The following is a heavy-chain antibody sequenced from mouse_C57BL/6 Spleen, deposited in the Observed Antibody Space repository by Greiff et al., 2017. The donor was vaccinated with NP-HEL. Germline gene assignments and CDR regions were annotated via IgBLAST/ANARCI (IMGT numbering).Heavy chain of an antibody. CDR1: GFTFSSYA. Sequence: EVKLMESGGGLVKPGGSLKLSCAASGFTFSSYAMSWVRQTPEKRLEWVATISDGGSYTYYPDNVKGRFTISRDNAKNNLYLQMSHLKSEDTAMYYCARDQGGNYPYWYFDVWGTGTTVTVSS. CDR3: ARDQGGNYPYWYFDV. V-gene: IGHV5-4*01. D-gene: IGHD2-1*01. CDR2: ISDGGSYT. J-gene: IGHJ1*03.